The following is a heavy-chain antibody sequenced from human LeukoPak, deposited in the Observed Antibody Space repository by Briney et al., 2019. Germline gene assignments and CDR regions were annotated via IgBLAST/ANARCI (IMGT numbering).Heavy chain of an antibody. J-gene: IGHJ5*02. V-gene: IGHV4-59*10. D-gene: IGHD3-10*01. CDR2: IYSTGST. CDR1: GGSFSGYY. CDR3: ARGGYYGSGNDFRFDP. Sequence: SETLSLTCAVYGGSFSGYYWSWLRQPPGKGLEWIGRIYSTGSTNYNPSLQSRVTISVDTSKSQFSLKLSSVTAADTAIYYCARGGYYGSGNDFRFDPWGQGTLVTVSS.